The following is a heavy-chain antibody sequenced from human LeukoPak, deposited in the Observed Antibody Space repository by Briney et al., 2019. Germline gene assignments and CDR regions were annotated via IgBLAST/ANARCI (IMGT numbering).Heavy chain of an antibody. CDR1: GYTFTSYG. D-gene: IGHD2-15*01. Sequence: ASVKVSCKASGYTFTSYGISWVRQATGQGLEWMGWMNPNSGNTGYAQKFQGRVTITRNTSISTAYMELSSLRSEDTAVYYCARAVVVAATGGDWFDPWGQGTLVTVSS. J-gene: IGHJ5*02. CDR3: ARAVVVAATGGDWFDP. CDR2: MNPNSGNT. V-gene: IGHV1-8*03.